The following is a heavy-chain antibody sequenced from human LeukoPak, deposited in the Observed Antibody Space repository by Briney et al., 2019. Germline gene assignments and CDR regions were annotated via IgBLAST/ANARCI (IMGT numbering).Heavy chain of an antibody. CDR3: ARGTTMVTY. Sequence: GGSLRLSCAASGFTFSSYAMHWVRQAPGKGLEWVAVISYDGSNKYYADSVKGRFTISRDNSKNSLYLQMNSLRAEDTAVYYCARGTTMVTYWGQGTLVTVSS. CDR2: ISYDGSNK. J-gene: IGHJ4*02. D-gene: IGHD3-10*01. V-gene: IGHV3-30-3*01. CDR1: GFTFSSYA.